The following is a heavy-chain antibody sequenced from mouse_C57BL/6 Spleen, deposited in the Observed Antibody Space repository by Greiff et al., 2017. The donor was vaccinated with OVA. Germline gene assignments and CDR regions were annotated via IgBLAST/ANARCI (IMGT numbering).Heavy chain of an antibody. CDR1: GYAFSSSW. CDR3: ARGGTVNMDY. Sequence: QVQLKQSGPELVKPGASVKISCKASGYAFSSSWMNWVKQRPGKGLEWIGRIYPGDGDTNYNGKFKGKATLTADKSSSTAYMQLSSLTSEDSAVYCCARGGTVNMDYWGQGTSVTVSS. J-gene: IGHJ4*01. D-gene: IGHD3-3*01. CDR2: IYPGDGDT. V-gene: IGHV1-82*01.